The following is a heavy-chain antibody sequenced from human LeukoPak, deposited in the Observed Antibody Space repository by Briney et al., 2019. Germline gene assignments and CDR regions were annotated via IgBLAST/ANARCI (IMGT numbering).Heavy chain of an antibody. CDR1: GYTFTGYY. CDR3: ARARSSGYYLESATSFQH. Sequence: ASVKVSCKASGYTFTGYYMHWVRQAPGQGLEWMGRINPNSGGTNYAQKFQGRVTMTRDTSISTAYMELSRLRSDDTAVYYCARARSSGYYLESATSFQHWGQGTLVTVSS. J-gene: IGHJ1*01. D-gene: IGHD3-22*01. CDR2: INPNSGGT. V-gene: IGHV1-2*06.